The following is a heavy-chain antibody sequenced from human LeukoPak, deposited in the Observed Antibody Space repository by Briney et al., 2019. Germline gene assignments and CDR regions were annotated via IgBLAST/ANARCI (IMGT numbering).Heavy chain of an antibody. J-gene: IGHJ6*02. CDR3: ARVQDRGYYYSYSYDMDV. Sequence: SQTLSLTCTVSGGSISSGGYYWSWLRQHPGKGLEWLGYIHYSGSTNYNPSLKSRVTISVDTSKNQFSLNLTSVTAADTAVYYCARVQDRGYYYSYSYDMDVWGQGTTVTVSS. CDR2: IHYSGST. D-gene: IGHD3-22*01. CDR1: GGSISSGGYY. V-gene: IGHV4-31*03.